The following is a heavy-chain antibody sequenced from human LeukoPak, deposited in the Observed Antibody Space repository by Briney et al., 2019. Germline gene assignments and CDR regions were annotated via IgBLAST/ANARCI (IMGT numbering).Heavy chain of an antibody. CDR2: IYYRGTT. D-gene: IGHD5-24*01. Sequence: PSETLSLTCTVSGGSINSHYWSWIRQPPGKGLEWIGHIYYRGTTKYIPSLKSRVTISLDMSKNQLSLKLTSATAADTAVYYCARSVATIFDYYMDVWGNGTTVTVSS. CDR3: ARSVATIFDYYMDV. V-gene: IGHV4-59*11. CDR1: GGSINSHY. J-gene: IGHJ6*03.